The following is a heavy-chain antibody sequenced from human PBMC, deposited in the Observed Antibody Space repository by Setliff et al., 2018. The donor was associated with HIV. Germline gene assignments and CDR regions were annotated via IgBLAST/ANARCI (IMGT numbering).Heavy chain of an antibody. CDR3: ARDHCSSSGCYEYSYYGMDV. CDR2: IIPILGIA. J-gene: IGHJ6*02. D-gene: IGHD2-2*01. Sequence: ASVKVSCKASGGTFSSYTISWVRQAPGQGLEWMGRIIPILGIANYAQKFQGRVTITADKSTSTAYMELSSLRSEDTAVYYCARDHCSSSGCYEYSYYGMDVWGQGTTVTVSS. V-gene: IGHV1-69*04. CDR1: GGTFSSYT.